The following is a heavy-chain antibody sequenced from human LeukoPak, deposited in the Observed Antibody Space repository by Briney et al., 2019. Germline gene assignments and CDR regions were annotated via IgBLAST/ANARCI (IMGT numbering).Heavy chain of an antibody. Sequence: PGGSLRLSCAASGFTFSSCAMSWVRQVPGKELEWVSSITNNNGKTYYTDSVKGRFTISRDESENTVFLQMNSLRVEDTAIYYCAKDHPSSGWPTFEYWGQGTLVTVSP. CDR3: AKDHPSSGWPTFEY. D-gene: IGHD6-19*01. J-gene: IGHJ4*02. V-gene: IGHV3-23*01. CDR1: GFTFSSCA. CDR2: ITNNNGKT.